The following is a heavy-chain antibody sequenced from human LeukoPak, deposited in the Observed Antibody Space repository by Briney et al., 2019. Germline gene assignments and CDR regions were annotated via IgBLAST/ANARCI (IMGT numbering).Heavy chain of an antibody. CDR1: GYTFTGYY. CDR3: ARDTAFIVVVPAAHNWFDP. Sequence: ASVKVSCKASGYTFTGYYMHWVRQAPGQGLEWMGWINPNSGGTNYAQKFQGRVTMTRDTSISTAYMELSRLRSDDTAVYYCARDTAFIVVVPAAHNWFDPWGQGTLVTVSS. CDR2: INPNSGGT. D-gene: IGHD2-2*01. J-gene: IGHJ5*02. V-gene: IGHV1-2*02.